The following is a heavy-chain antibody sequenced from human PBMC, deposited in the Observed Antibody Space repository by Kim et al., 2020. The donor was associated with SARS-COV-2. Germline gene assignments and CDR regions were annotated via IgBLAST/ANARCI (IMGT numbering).Heavy chain of an antibody. CDR1: GFSLSDYA. CDR3: ERACGKPGPLTFFDP. J-gene: IGHJ5*02. Sequence: GGSLRLSCAASGFSLSDYAMSWVRQASGKGLEWVSGISGSGDETFYTHAVRGRLTISRDNYNDMVLLQLSRLRVKDTAVDECERACGKPGPLTFFDPWG. D-gene: IGHD3-9*01. CDR2: ISGSGDET. V-gene: IGHV3-23*01.